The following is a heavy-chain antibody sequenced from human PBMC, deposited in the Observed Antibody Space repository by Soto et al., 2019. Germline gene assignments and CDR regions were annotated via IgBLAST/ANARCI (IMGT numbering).Heavy chain of an antibody. Sequence: SETLSLTCAVSGFIISSGNYWDWIRKPPGKGLEWIGSIFHGGNTYYNPSLKSRVTISVDMSKNQFSLKLNSVTAADTAVYYCERAPWYDDFDGWGQGTVVIVSS. CDR1: GFIISSGNY. J-gene: IGHJ3*01. CDR3: ERAPWYDDFDG. V-gene: IGHV4-38-2*01. D-gene: IGHD2-15*01. CDR2: IFHGGNT.